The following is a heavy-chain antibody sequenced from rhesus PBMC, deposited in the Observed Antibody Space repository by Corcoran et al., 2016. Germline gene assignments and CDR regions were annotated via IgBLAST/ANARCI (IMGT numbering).Heavy chain of an antibody. D-gene: IGHD6-31*01. CDR3: TRASIAAAGTFDY. J-gene: IGHJ4*01. CDR2: MSYTGKNI. V-gene: IGHV3-136*01. Sequence: EVQLVESGGGLVQPGGSLRLSCAASGFTFSIYDMSWVRQAPGKGLDWVSYMSYTGKNIYYADSVKGRFTISRENAKNSLSLQMSSLRAEDTAVYYCTRASIAAAGTFDYWGQGVLVTVSS. CDR1: GFTFSIYD.